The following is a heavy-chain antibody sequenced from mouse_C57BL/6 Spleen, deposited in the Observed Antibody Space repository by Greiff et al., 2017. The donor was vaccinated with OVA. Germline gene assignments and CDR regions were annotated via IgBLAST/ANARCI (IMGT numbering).Heavy chain of an antibody. CDR1: GFTFSSYA. V-gene: IGHV5-4*01. CDR3: ARDLRCTTVVATKAMDY. CDR2: ISDGGSYT. J-gene: IGHJ4*01. D-gene: IGHD1-1*01. Sequence: EVNLVESGGGLVKPGGSLKLSCAASGFTFSSYAMSWVRQTPEKRLEWVATISDGGSYTYYPDNVKGRFTISRDNAKNNLYLQMSHLKSEDTAMYYCARDLRCTTVVATKAMDYWGQGTSVTVSS.